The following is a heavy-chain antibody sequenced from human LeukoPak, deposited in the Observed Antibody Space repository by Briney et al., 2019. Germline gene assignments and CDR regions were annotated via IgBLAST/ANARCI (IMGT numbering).Heavy chain of an antibody. V-gene: IGHV3-74*01. CDR1: GFTSNSYW. Sequence: HPGGSLRLSCAASGFTSNSYWMYWIRQAPGKGLAWVSRISPDGSTTQYADSVKGRFTISRDNAKNTLHLQMNSLRAEDTAVYYCAGGISATGGGWGQGTMVTVSS. D-gene: IGHD6-13*01. J-gene: IGHJ3*01. CDR3: AGGISATGGG. CDR2: ISPDGSTT.